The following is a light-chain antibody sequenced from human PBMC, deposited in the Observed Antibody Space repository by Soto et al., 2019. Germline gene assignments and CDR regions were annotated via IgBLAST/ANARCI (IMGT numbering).Light chain of an antibody. J-gene: IGLJ3*02. CDR2: DVT. Sequence: QSALTQPASVSGSPGQSITISCTGTSSDVGGYQYVSWYQQHPGKAPKLMIYDVTNRPSGVSDRFSGSKSGNTASLTISGLQAEDEADYYCSSYTNTFTRVFGGGTQLTVL. V-gene: IGLV2-14*01. CDR3: SSYTNTFTRV. CDR1: SSDVGGYQY.